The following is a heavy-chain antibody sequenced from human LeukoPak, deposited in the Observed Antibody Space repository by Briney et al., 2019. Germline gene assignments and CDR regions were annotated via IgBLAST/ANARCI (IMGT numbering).Heavy chain of an antibody. CDR3: ARDATYYLRYGYFDC. CDR1: GFTFSSYW. CDR2: INDVGSHI. Sequence: PGGSLRLSCAASGFTFSSYWMNWVRQAPGKGLEWVSSINDVGSHIYYADSVRGRFTISRDNAKTSVYLQMNNLRPEDTAVYYCARDATYYLRYGYFDCWGHGTLVTVSS. D-gene: IGHD5/OR15-5a*01. V-gene: IGHV3-21*01. J-gene: IGHJ4*01.